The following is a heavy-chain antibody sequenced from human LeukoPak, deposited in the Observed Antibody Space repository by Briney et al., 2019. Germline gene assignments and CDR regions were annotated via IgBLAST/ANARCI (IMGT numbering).Heavy chain of an antibody. V-gene: IGHV3-7*01. Sequence: PGGSLRLSCAASGFTFSSYWMSWVRQAPGKGLEWVANIKQDGSEKYYVDSVKGRFTISRDNAKNSLYLQMNSLRAEDTAVYYCAREGIAVRPWISPPGFDYWGQGTLVTVSS. D-gene: IGHD6-6*01. CDR3: AREGIAVRPWISPPGFDY. J-gene: IGHJ4*02. CDR2: IKQDGSEK. CDR1: GFTFSSYW.